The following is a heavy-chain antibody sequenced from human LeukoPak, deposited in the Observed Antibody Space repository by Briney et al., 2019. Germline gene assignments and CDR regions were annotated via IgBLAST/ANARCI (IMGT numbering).Heavy chain of an antibody. V-gene: IGHV3-23*01. CDR2: ISCSGGST. CDR3: ARDLWFGELGLGY. CDR1: GFPFSSYA. D-gene: IGHD3-10*01. Sequence: GSLRPPCAAPGFPFSSYAMSWVRQAPGKGLEWVAAISCSGGSTYYADSVKGRFTITRDNSKNTLYLQMNSLRADDTAIYYCARDLWFGELGLGYWGQGILVTVSS. J-gene: IGHJ4*02.